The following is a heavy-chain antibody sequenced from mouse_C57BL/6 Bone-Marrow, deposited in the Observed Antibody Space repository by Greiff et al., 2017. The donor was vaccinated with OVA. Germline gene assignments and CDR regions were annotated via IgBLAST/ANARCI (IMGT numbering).Heavy chain of an antibody. CDR1: GFTFSSYA. V-gene: IGHV5-4*03. Sequence: EVKLVESGGGLVKPGGSLKLSCAASGFTFSSYAMSWVRQTPEKRLEWVATISDGGSYTYYPDNVKGRFTISRDNAKNNLYLQMSHLKSEDTAMYYCANSDGYYEVRDYAMDYWGQGTSVTVSS. J-gene: IGHJ4*01. D-gene: IGHD2-3*01. CDR3: ANSDGYYEVRDYAMDY. CDR2: ISDGGSYT.